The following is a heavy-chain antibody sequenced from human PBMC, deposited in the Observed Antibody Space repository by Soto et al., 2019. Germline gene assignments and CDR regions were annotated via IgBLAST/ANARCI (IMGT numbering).Heavy chain of an antibody. CDR1: GFTFSTYA. CDR2: ISGASETT. V-gene: IGHV3-23*01. J-gene: IGHJ4*02. Sequence: EVQLLESGGGLVQPGGSLRLSCTGSGFTFSTYAMSWVRQAPGKGLEWVSSISGASETTNYADPVKGRFTIPRDNSKSTRDLQMHSLRPEDTALYYCAKWEDDFWIGYSDYWGQGTLVTVSS. D-gene: IGHD3-3*01. CDR3: AKWEDDFWIGYSDY.